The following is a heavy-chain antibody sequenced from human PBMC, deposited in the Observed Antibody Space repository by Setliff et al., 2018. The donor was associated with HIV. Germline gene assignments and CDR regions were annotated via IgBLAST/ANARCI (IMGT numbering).Heavy chain of an antibody. CDR2: VEPQHGET. CDR3: VRDKKGNYDSSGYFYSDGFDI. Sequence: ASVKVSCKASGGTFSSYAISWVRQAPGKGLEWMGRVEPQHGETIFAGKFQGRVTITADTPTDTAYMELSSLRSEDTAMFYCVRDKKGNYDSSGYFYSDGFDIWGQGTMVTVSS. J-gene: IGHJ3*02. CDR1: GGTFSSYA. D-gene: IGHD3-22*01. V-gene: IGHV1-69-2*01.